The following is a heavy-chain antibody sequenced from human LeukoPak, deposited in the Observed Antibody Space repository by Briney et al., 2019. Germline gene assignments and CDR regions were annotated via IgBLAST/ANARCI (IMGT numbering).Heavy chain of an antibody. Sequence: SETLSLTCAVYGGSFSVYYLSWIRQPPGKGLEWIGEINHSGSTNYNPSLKSRVTISVDTSKNQFSLKLSSVTAADTAVYYCARGDTIFGVVSKGNWFDPWGQGTLVTVSS. CDR1: GGSFSVYY. CDR2: INHSGST. D-gene: IGHD3-3*01. J-gene: IGHJ5*02. CDR3: ARGDTIFGVVSKGNWFDP. V-gene: IGHV4-34*01.